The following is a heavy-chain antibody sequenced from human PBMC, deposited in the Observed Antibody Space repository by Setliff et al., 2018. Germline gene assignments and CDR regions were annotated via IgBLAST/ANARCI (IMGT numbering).Heavy chain of an antibody. J-gene: IGHJ4*02. CDR1: GFTFSTYA. D-gene: IGHD1-26*01. CDR2: ISYSDIT. Sequence: GGSLRLSCAASGFTFSTYAMNWVRQAPGKGLGWVSGISYSDITDYADSVKGRFTISRDNSKNTLYLQTTSLRAEDTAVYYCAIGGVQRRSSGTYFWNWGQGTLVTVSS. CDR3: AIGGVQRRSSGTYFWN. V-gene: IGHV3-23*01.